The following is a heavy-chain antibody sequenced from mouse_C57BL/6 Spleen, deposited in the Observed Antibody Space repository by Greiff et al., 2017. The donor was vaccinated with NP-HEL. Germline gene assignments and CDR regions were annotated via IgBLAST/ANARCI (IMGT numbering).Heavy chain of an antibody. Sequence: QVQLQQPGAELVKPGASVKLSCKASGYTFTSYWMQWVKQRPGQGLEWIGEIDPSDSYTNYNQKFKGKATLTVDTSSSTAYMQLSSLTSEDAAVYYCARFITTVVATGAMDYWGQGTSVTVSS. J-gene: IGHJ4*01. CDR2: IDPSDSYT. CDR1: GYTFTSYW. V-gene: IGHV1-50*01. CDR3: ARFITTVVATGAMDY. D-gene: IGHD1-1*01.